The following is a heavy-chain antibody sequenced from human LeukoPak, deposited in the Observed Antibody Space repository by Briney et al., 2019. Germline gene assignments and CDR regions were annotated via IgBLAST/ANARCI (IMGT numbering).Heavy chain of an antibody. Sequence: GGSLRLSCAASGFTFDDYAMHWVRQAPGKGLEWVSGISWNSGSIGYADSVKGRFTISRDNAKNSLYLQMNSLRAEDTALYYCAKGKRRALYGMDVWGQGTTVTVSS. CDR2: ISWNSGSI. CDR3: AKGKRRALYGMDV. D-gene: IGHD3-10*01. J-gene: IGHJ6*02. CDR1: GFTFDDYA. V-gene: IGHV3-9*01.